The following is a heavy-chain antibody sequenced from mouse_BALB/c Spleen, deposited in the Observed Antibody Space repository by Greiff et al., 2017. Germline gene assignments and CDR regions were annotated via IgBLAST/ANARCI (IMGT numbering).Heavy chain of an antibody. CDR1: GFSLTSYG. CDR2: IWAGGST. CDR3: ARDRDYVVAY. D-gene: IGHD1-1*01. V-gene: IGHV2-9*02. Sequence: QVQLKESGPGLVAPSQSLSITCTVSGFSLTSYGVHWVRQPPGKGLEWLGVIWAGGSTNYNSALMSRLSISKGNSKSQVFLKMNSLQTDDTAVYYCARDRDYVVAYWGQGTLVTVSA. J-gene: IGHJ3*01.